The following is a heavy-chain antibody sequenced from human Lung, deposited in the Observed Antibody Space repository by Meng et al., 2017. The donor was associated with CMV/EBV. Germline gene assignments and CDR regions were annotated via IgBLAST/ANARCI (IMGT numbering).Heavy chain of an antibody. CDR3: ARRHSATWYSFAY. Sequence: KASGHTFTGYYIHCGRQAPGQGLEWMEWINPNSGGTNYAQKFQDKVTMTRDTSISTAYMVLTRLRSDDTAVYYCARRHSATWYSFAYWGQGTLVTVSS. D-gene: IGHD6-13*01. CDR1: GHTFTGYY. CDR2: INPNSGGT. J-gene: IGHJ4*02. V-gene: IGHV1-2*02.